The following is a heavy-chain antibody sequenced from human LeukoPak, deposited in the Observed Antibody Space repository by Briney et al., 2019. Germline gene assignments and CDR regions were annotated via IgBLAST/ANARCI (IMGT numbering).Heavy chain of an antibody. D-gene: IGHD2-15*01. J-gene: IGHJ4*02. CDR1: GFTFSSYS. Sequence: GGSLRLSCAASGFTFSSYSMHWVRQAPGKGLEWVSYISSSSTYIYYADSVKGRFTISRDNAKNSLYLQMNSLRAEDTAVYYCAKDQVVVAATFTPDYWGQGTLVTVSS. V-gene: IGHV3-21*04. CDR2: ISSSSTYI. CDR3: AKDQVVVAATFTPDY.